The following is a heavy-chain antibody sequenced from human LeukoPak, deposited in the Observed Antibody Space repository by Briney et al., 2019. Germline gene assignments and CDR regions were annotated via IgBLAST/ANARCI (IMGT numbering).Heavy chain of an antibody. CDR2: TYHSGST. J-gene: IGHJ4*02. V-gene: IGHV4-39*07. Sequence: SETLSLTCAVSGGSISSGGYSWSWIRQPPGKGLEWIGSTYHSGSTYYNPSLKSRVTISVDTSKNQFSLKLSSVTAADTAVYYCARVGYYGSGSYSHYFDYWGQGTLVTVSS. CDR1: GGSISSGGYS. D-gene: IGHD3-10*01. CDR3: ARVGYYGSGSYSHYFDY.